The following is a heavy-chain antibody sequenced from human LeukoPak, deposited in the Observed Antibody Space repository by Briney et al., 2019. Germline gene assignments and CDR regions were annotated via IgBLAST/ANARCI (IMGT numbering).Heavy chain of an antibody. CDR3: ARDSNLYYDFWSGSFRWYPYFDY. CDR1: GYTFTSYG. CDR2: ISAYNGNT. D-gene: IGHD3-3*01. Sequence: GASVKVSCKASGYTFTSYGISWVRQAPGQGLEWMGWISAYNGNTNYAQKLQGRVTMTTDTSTSTAYMELRSLRSDDTAVYYCARDSNLYYDFWSGSFRWYPYFDYWGQGTQVTVSS. J-gene: IGHJ4*02. V-gene: IGHV1-18*01.